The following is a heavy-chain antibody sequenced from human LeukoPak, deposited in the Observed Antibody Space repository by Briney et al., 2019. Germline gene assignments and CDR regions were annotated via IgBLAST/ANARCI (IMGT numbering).Heavy chain of an antibody. CDR3: ARSEWLVRENDY. Sequence: ASVKVSCKASGYSFSGYYMHWVRPAPGQGLEWVGWINPNSGGTNYAQKFQGRVTMTRDTSISTAYMELSGLRSDDTAVYYCARSEWLVRENDYWGQGTLVTVSS. CDR2: INPNSGGT. J-gene: IGHJ4*02. D-gene: IGHD6-19*01. V-gene: IGHV1-2*02. CDR1: GYSFSGYY.